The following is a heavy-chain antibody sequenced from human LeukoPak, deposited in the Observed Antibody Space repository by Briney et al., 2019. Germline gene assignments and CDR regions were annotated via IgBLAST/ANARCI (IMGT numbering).Heavy chain of an antibody. V-gene: IGHV1-18*01. D-gene: IGHD3-10*01. CDR2: ISAYNGNT. Sequence: ASVKVSCKASGYTFTSYGISWVRQAPGQGLEWMGWISAYNGNTNYAQKLQGRVTMTTDTSTSTAYMKLRSLRSDDTAVYYCARGRRNAWFGELSYPEDAFDIWGQGTMVTVSS. CDR3: ARGRRNAWFGELSYPEDAFDI. CDR1: GYTFTSYG. J-gene: IGHJ3*02.